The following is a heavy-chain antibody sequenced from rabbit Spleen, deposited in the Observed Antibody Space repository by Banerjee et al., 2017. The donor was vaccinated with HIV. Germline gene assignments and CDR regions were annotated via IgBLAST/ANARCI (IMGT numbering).Heavy chain of an antibody. V-gene: IGHV1S45*01. D-gene: IGHD1-1*01. Sequence: QELLEESGGGLVKPEGSLTLTSKACGFDLSSYYYMCWVRQAPGKGLEWSICIATGSSGTIYYATWAKGRFTISKTSSTTVTLQMTSLTAADTATYFCATKFGRGNGGYYSLWGPGTLVTVS. CDR3: ATKFGRGNGGYYSL. CDR1: GFDLSSYYY. J-gene: IGHJ4*01. CDR2: IATGSSGTI.